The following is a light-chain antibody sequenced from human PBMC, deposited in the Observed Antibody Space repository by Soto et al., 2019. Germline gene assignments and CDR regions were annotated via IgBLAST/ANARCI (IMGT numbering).Light chain of an antibody. CDR1: QSISSY. V-gene: IGKV1-39*01. CDR3: HQSYSTPLT. Sequence: DIQMTQSPSSLSASVGDRVNITCRASQSISSYLNWYQQKPGKAPKLLNYAASSLQSGVPSRCSGSGSGTDFTLTISSLQPEDFATYYCHQSYSTPLTFGGGTKVEIK. CDR2: AAS. J-gene: IGKJ4*01.